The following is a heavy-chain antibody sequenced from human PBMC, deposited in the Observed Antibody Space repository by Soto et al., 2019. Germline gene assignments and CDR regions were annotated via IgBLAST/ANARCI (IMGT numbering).Heavy chain of an antibody. J-gene: IGHJ6*02. CDR1: GGTFSSYA. D-gene: IGHD3-10*01. CDR3: ARATYYYGSDSQSNYYYYGMDV. Sequence: SVKVSCKASGGTFSSYAITWVRQAPGQGLEWMGGIIPIFGTANYAQKFQGRVTITADESTSTAYMELSSLRSEDTAVYYCARATYYYGSDSQSNYYYYGMDVWGQGTTVTVSS. CDR2: IIPIFGTA. V-gene: IGHV1-69*13.